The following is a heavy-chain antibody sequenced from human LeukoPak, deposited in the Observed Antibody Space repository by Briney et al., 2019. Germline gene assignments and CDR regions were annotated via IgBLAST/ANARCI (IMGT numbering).Heavy chain of an antibody. J-gene: IGHJ6*02. V-gene: IGHV3-15*07. D-gene: IGHD3-10*01. Sequence: GGSLRLSCAASGFTFSNYWMHWVRQAPGKGLVWVSRIKSKTDGGTTDYAAPVKGRFTISRDDSKNTLYLQMNSLKTEDTAVYYCTTGSMVRGVIDDHYYYYYGMDVWGQGTTVTVSS. CDR2: IKSKTDGGTT. CDR1: GFTFSNYW. CDR3: TTGSMVRGVIDDHYYYYYGMDV.